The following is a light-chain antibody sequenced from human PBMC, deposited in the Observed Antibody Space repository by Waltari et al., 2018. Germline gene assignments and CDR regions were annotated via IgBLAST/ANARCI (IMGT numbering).Light chain of an antibody. Sequence: EIVLTQSPGTLSFSPGERATLSCRASQTVSSNYLAWYQQKLGQAPRLLIYGASSRVTGIPDRFSGSGSGTDFTLTISRLEPEDFAVYYCQQYANSFTFGPGTKVDIK. J-gene: IGKJ3*01. CDR1: QTVSSNY. V-gene: IGKV3-20*01. CDR3: QQYANSFT. CDR2: GAS.